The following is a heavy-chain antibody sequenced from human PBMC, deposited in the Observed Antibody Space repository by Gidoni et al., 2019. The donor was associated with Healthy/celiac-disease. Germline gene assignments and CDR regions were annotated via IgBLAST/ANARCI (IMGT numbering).Heavy chain of an antibody. V-gene: IGHV3-23*01. CDR3: AKGVLWPTYYFDY. CDR2: ISGSGGST. D-gene: IGHD2-21*01. Sequence: EVQRLESGAGLVQPGGSLRLCCAASGFTFSSYAMSWVRQAPGKGLEWVSAISGSGGSTYYADSVKGRFTISRDNSKNTLYLQMNSLRAEDTAVYYCAKGVLWPTYYFDYWGQGTLVTVSS. CDR1: GFTFSSYA. J-gene: IGHJ4*02.